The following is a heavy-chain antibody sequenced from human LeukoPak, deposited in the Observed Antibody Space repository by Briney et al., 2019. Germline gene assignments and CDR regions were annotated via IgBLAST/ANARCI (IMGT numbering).Heavy chain of an antibody. Sequence: PGGSLRLSCAASGFIFSNYAMSWVRQAPGKGLEWVSAIRGNGDSTYYADSVKGQFTISRDNSENTLYLQMNSLRAEDTAVYYCAIQFCSSTTCPSNSRGGWGQGILVTVSS. CDR3: AIQFCSSTTCPSNSRGG. CDR2: IRGNGDST. V-gene: IGHV3-23*01. J-gene: IGHJ4*02. CDR1: GFIFSNYA. D-gene: IGHD2-2*01.